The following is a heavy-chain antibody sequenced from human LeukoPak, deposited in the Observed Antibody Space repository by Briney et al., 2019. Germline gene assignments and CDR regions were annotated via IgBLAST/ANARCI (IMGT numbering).Heavy chain of an antibody. D-gene: IGHD2-2*01. CDR2: IKSKTDGGTT. CDR1: GFTFSNAW. J-gene: IGHJ4*02. V-gene: IGHV3-15*01. CDR3: TTGYCSSSSCHRSLYFDY. Sequence: GGSLRLSCAASGFTFSNAWMSWVRQAPGKGLEWVGRIKSKTDGGTTDYTAPVKGRFTVSRDDPKNTLYLQMNSLKTEDTAVYYCTTGYCSSSSCHRSLYFDYWGQGTLVTVSS.